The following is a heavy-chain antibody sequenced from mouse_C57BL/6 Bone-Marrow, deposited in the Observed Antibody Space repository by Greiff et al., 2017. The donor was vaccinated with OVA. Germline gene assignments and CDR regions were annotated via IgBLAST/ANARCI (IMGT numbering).Heavy chain of an antibody. CDR2: IYPGSGST. CDR3: ARDDTTVVATPFAY. CDR1: GYTFTSYW. V-gene: IGHV1-55*01. Sequence: QVQLQQPGAELVKPGASVKMSCKASGYTFTSYWITWVKQRPGKGLEWIGDIYPGSGSTNYNEKFKSKATLTVDTSSSTAYMQLSSLTSEDSAVYYCARDDTTVVATPFAYWGQGTLVTVSA. D-gene: IGHD1-1*01. J-gene: IGHJ3*01.